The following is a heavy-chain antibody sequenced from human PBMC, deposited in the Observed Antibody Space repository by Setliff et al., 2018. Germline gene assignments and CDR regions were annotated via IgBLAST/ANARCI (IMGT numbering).Heavy chain of an antibody. J-gene: IGHJ5*02. Sequence: SETLSLTCSVSGTSLDSIANGNQFWGWLRQPAGQGLEWIGRIFMSGSTDYDPSFESRVTISLDMSKNQFFLDLTSVTAADTGVYYCVRAPVYCSGDCYPRYFDAWGQGTLVAVSS. CDR3: VRAPVYCSGDCYPRYFDA. D-gene: IGHD2-21*01. CDR1: GTSLDSIANGNQF. CDR2: IFMSGST. V-gene: IGHV4-61*02.